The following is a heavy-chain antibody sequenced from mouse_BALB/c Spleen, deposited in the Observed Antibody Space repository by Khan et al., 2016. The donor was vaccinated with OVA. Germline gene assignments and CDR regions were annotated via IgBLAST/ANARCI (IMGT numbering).Heavy chain of an antibody. CDR1: GFTFSTYG. D-gene: IGHD1-1*01. CDR2: VSTGGHYT. J-gene: IGHJ3*01. CDR3: TRLAYYYDSEGFAY. V-gene: IGHV5-6*01. Sequence: EVQLVETGGDIVKPGGSLKLSCAASGFTFSTYGMSWVRQTPDKRLEWVATVSTGGHYTYYSDTVKGRFTISRDNAKNTPYLPMTSLRSEDTAMFYCTRLAYYYDSEGFAYWGQGTLVTVSA.